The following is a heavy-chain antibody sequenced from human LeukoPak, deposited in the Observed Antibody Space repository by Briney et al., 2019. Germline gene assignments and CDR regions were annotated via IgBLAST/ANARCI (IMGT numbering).Heavy chain of an antibody. CDR2: ISYDGSNK. D-gene: IGHD6-19*01. V-gene: IGHV3-30*03. J-gene: IGHJ4*02. CDR1: GFTFSNYG. Sequence: GGSLRLSCAASGFTFSNYGMHWVRQAPGKGLEWVAVISYDGSNKYYADSVKGRFTISRDNSKNTLYLQMNSLRAEDTAVYYCASGSSGLMNYFDYWGQGTLVTVSS. CDR3: ASGSSGLMNYFDY.